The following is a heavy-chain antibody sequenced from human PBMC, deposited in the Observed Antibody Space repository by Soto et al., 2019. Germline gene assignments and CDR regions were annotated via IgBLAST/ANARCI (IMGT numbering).Heavy chain of an antibody. CDR2: IYYSGST. CDR1: GGSISSYY. D-gene: IGHD3-10*01. CDR3: ARTYGRNFDY. J-gene: IGHJ4*02. Sequence: QVQLQASGPGLVKPSETLSLTCTVSGGSISSYYWSWIRQPPGKGLEWIGYIYYSGSTNYNPSLKSRVTISVDTSKNQFSLKRSSVTAADTALYYCARTYGRNFDYWGQGTLVTVSS. V-gene: IGHV4-59*01.